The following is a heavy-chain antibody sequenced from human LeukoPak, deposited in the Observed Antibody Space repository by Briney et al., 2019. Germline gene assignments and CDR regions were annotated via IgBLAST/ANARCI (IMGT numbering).Heavy chain of an antibody. CDR3: ARDSVMIVVGPRVDY. CDR2: ISSSSSTI. V-gene: IGHV3-48*01. CDR1: GFTFSSYS. J-gene: IGHJ4*02. Sequence: GGSLRLSCAASGFTFSSYSMNWVRQAPGKGLGWVSYISSSSSTIYYADPVKGRFTISRDNAKNSLYLQMNSLRAEDTAVYYCARDSVMIVVGPRVDYWGQGTLVTVSS. D-gene: IGHD3-22*01.